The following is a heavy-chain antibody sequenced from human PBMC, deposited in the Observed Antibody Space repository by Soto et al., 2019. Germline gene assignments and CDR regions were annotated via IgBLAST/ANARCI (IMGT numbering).Heavy chain of an antibody. CDR2: IHPSGDT. D-gene: IGHD2-15*01. V-gene: IGHV1-46*01. Sequence: ASVKVSCKAPGYKFTTYFIHWVRQAAGQGPQWMGMIHPSGDTGYAKKFQGRVTMTIHTSTTTAYMELTNLTSEDTAVYFSVRGYCTTTPCSRYFKFWGQVTLVTVSS. CDR3: VRGYCTTTPCSRYFKF. J-gene: IGHJ1*01. CDR1: GYKFTTYF.